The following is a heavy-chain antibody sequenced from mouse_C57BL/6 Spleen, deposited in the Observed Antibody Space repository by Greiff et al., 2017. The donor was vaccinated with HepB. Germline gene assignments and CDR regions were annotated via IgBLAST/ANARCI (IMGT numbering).Heavy chain of an antibody. CDR3: TRDRIHYDYDGYFDV. CDR2: ISSGGDYI. J-gene: IGHJ1*03. Sequence: EVQLQQSGEGLVKPGGSLKLSCAASGFTFSSYAMSWVRQTPEKRLEWVAYISSGGDYIYYADTVKGRFTISRDNARNTLYLQMSSLKSEDTAMYYCTRDRIHYDYDGYFDVWGTGTTVTVSS. D-gene: IGHD2-4*01. CDR1: GFTFSSYA. V-gene: IGHV5-9-1*02.